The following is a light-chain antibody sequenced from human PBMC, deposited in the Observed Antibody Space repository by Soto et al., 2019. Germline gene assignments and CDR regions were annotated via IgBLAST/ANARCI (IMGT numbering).Light chain of an antibody. CDR3: QHYYRYPWT. Sequence: AIRMTQSPSSFSASTGDRVTIICRASQGISRFLAWYQQKPGNAPKLLIYAASTLQSGVPSRFSGSGSGTEFTLTISYLQSEDSATYYCQHYYRYPWTFGQGTKVEIK. J-gene: IGKJ1*01. CDR2: AAS. CDR1: QGISRF. V-gene: IGKV1-8*01.